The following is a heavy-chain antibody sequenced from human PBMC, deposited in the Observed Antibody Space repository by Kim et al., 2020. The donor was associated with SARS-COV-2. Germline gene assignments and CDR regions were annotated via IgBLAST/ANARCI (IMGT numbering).Heavy chain of an antibody. J-gene: IGHJ2*01. V-gene: IGHV4-34*01. CDR3: ARRGGDYGDYNDR. D-gene: IGHD4-17*01. Sequence: NPSLKCRVTIYVDTSKNQFSLKLSAVTAADTAVYYCARRGGDYGDYNDRWGRGTLVTVSS.